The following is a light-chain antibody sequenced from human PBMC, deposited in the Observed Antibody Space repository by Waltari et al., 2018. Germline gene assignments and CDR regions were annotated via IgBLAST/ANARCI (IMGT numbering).Light chain of an antibody. J-gene: IGLJ2*01. V-gene: IGLV1-44*01. CDR2: SND. CDR1: YSNIASNI. CDR3: ATWDDRLTGVV. Sequence: QSVLTQPPSASGTPGQKVTISCSGSYSNIASNIVTWYQQLPGTAPKLLIYSNDYRPSGVPDRFSGSKSGTSASLAINGLQSEDEADYYCATWDDRLTGVVFGGGTRVTVL.